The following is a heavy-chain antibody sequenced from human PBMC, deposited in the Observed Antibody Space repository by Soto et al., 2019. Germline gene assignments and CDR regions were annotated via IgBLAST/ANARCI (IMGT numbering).Heavy chain of an antibody. J-gene: IGHJ4*02. CDR3: AHRVLRAVFGLVTTTAIYFDF. CDR1: GFSLTTSGVG. CDR2: IYWDDDK. Sequence: QITLNESGPTVVKPTETLTLTCTFSGFSLTTSGVGVGWVRQSPGKAPEWLAFIYWDDDKRYSTSLERRLTITKDTSKNQVVLTMANVDPADTATYYCAHRVLRAVFGLVTTTAIYFDFWGQGTPVVVSS. V-gene: IGHV2-5*02. D-gene: IGHD3-3*01.